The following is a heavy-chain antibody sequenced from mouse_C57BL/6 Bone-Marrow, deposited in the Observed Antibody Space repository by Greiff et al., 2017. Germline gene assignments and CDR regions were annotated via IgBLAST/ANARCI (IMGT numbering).Heavy chain of an antibody. Sequence: EVKLQESGPGLVKPSQSLSLTCSVTGYSITSGYYWNWIRQFPGNKLEWMGYISYDGSNNYNPSLTNRISLTRATSKNQFFLTLNSVTTDDTATYYCARGYYYAMDYWGQGTSVTVSS. J-gene: IGHJ4*01. D-gene: IGHD2-2*01. CDR2: ISYDGSN. CDR3: ARGYYYAMDY. CDR1: GYSITSGYY. V-gene: IGHV3-6*01.